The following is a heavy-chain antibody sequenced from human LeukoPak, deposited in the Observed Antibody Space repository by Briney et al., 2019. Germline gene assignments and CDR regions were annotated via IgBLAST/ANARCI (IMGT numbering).Heavy chain of an antibody. CDR1: GYTFTGYY. V-gene: IGHV1-2*06. D-gene: IGHD6-19*01. CDR3: AGSSGWYATDAFDI. J-gene: IGHJ3*02. CDR2: INPNSGGT. Sequence: HGASVKVSCKASGYTFTGYYMHWVRQAPGQGLEWMGRINPNSGGTNYAQKFQGRVTITRDTSISTAYMELSRLRSDDTAVYYCAGSSGWYATDAFDIWGQGTMVTVSS.